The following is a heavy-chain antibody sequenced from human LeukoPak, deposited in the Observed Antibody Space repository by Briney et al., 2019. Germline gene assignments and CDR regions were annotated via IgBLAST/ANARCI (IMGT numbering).Heavy chain of an antibody. CDR2: IYYSGST. Sequence: SETLSLTCTVSGGSISSYYWSWIRQPPGKGLEWIGYIYYSGSTNYNPSLKSRVTISVDTSKNQFSLKLSSVTAADTAGYYCARDKSSGVFDYWGQGTLVTVSS. CDR1: GGSISSYY. J-gene: IGHJ4*02. V-gene: IGHV4-59*01. D-gene: IGHD3-22*01. CDR3: ARDKSSGVFDY.